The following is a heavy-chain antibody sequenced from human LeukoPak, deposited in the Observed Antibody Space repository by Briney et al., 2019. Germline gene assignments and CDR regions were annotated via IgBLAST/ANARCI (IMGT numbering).Heavy chain of an antibody. Sequence: PSETLSLTCTVSGGSLSSYYRSWGRQPPGKGVEWIGYIYYSGTTNYNPSLKSRVTISVDTSKNQFSLKLSSVTAADTAVYYCARGVYIAAAQYGYWGQGTLVSVSS. V-gene: IGHV4-59*01. J-gene: IGHJ4*02. D-gene: IGHD6-13*01. CDR1: GGSLSSYY. CDR3: ARGVYIAAAQYGY. CDR2: IYYSGTT.